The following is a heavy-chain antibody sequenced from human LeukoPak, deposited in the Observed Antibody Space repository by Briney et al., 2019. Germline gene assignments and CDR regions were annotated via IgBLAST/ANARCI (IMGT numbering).Heavy chain of an antibody. J-gene: IGHJ4*02. CDR2: IKSKTDGGTT. CDR3: TTDPDILTGYYNGGFDY. CDR1: GFTFSNAW. Sequence: GGSLRLSCAASGFTFSNAWMSWVRQAPGKGLEWVGRIKSKTDGGTTDYAAPVKGRFTISRDDSKNTLYLQMNSLKTEDTAVYYCTTDPDILTGYYNGGFDYWGQGTLVTVSS. D-gene: IGHD3-9*01. V-gene: IGHV3-15*01.